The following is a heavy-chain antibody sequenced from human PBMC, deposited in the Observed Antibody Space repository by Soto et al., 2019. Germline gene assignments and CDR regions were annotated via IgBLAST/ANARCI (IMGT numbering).Heavy chain of an antibody. Sequence: SETLSLTCAVSGGSISSSNWWIWVRQPPGKGLEWIGEIYHSGSTNYNPSLKSRVTISVDKSKNQFSLKLSSVTAADTAVYYCAGSYDSSGYYYWGQGTLVTVSS. V-gene: IGHV4-4*02. J-gene: IGHJ4*02. CDR1: GGSISSSNW. D-gene: IGHD3-22*01. CDR2: IYHSGST. CDR3: AGSYDSSGYYY.